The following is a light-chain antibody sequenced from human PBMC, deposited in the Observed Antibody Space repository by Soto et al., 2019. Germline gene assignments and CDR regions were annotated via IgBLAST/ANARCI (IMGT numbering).Light chain of an antibody. Sequence: SYELTQAPSVSVAPGQTAKITCGGDSIGTKSVHWYQQQPGQAPVVVVSDDSARPSGIPERFSGYNSGNTATLTISRVEAGDEADYYCQVWDSTTDHVVFGGGTKVTVL. V-gene: IGLV3-21*02. CDR2: DDS. CDR3: QVWDSTTDHVV. J-gene: IGLJ2*01. CDR1: SIGTKS.